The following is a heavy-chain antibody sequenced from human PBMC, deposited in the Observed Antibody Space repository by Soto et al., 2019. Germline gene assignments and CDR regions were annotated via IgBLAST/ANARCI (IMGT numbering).Heavy chain of an antibody. Sequence: QVPLVQSGAEVKKPGASVKVSCKASGYTFTSYDINWVRQATGQGLEWMGWMNPNSGNTGYAQKFQGRVTMTRNTSISTAYIERSSLRSEDTAVYYCATKYYYGSGSYDAAFDIWGQGTMVTVSS. CDR1: GYTFTSYD. V-gene: IGHV1-8*01. J-gene: IGHJ3*02. CDR2: MNPNSGNT. CDR3: ATKYYYGSGSYDAAFDI. D-gene: IGHD3-10*01.